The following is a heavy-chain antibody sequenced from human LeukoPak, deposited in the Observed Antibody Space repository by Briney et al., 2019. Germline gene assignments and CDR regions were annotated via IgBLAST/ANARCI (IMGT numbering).Heavy chain of an antibody. CDR2: IWYDGSNK. CDR3: ARDSSSMVRGVIISPDY. CDR1: GFTFSSYG. Sequence: GGSLRLSCAASGFTFSSYGMHWVRQAPGKGLEWVAVIWYDGSNKYYADSVKGRFTTSRDNSKNTLYLQMNSLRAEDTAVYYCARDSSSMVRGVIISPDYWGQGTLVTVSS. V-gene: IGHV3-33*01. D-gene: IGHD3-10*01. J-gene: IGHJ4*02.